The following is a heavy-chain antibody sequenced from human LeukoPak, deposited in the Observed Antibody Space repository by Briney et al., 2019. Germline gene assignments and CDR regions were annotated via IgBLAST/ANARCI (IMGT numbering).Heavy chain of an antibody. J-gene: IGHJ5*02. CDR1: GGSISSGGYY. Sequence: SETLSLTCTVSGGSISSGGYYWSWIRQHPGKGLEWIGYIYYSGSTYYNPSLKSRVTISVDTSKNQFSLKLSSVTAADTAVYYCAFGVENNWFDPWGQGTLATVSS. V-gene: IGHV4-31*03. CDR2: IYYSGST. CDR3: AFGVENNWFDP. D-gene: IGHD3-3*01.